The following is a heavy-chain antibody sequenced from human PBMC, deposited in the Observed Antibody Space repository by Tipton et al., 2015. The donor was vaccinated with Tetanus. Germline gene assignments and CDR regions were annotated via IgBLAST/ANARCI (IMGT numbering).Heavy chain of an antibody. Sequence: TLSLTCTVSGDSISSGPYSWSWLRQHPGKGLELIGYIYYSGTSYISPSLTRRVSIAVDTSRNQFSLNLTSVTVADSAVYFCARGPSYSGAWYHYWGQGAMVTVSP. CDR2: IYYSGTS. CDR3: ARGPSYSGAWYHY. D-gene: IGHD6-19*01. CDR1: GDSISSGPYS. V-gene: IGHV4-31*03. J-gene: IGHJ4*02.